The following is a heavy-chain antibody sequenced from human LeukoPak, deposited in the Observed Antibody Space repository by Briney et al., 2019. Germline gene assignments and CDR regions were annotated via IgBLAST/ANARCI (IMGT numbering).Heavy chain of an antibody. CDR1: GGSISSGAYY. Sequence: PSETLSLTCTVSGGSISSGAYYWSWIRQHPGKGLEWIGYIYYSGSSYYNPSLKSRVTISLDTSKNQFSLKLSSVTAADTAVYYCARGYQLPYYGMDVWGQGTLVTVSS. V-gene: IGHV4-31*03. CDR2: IYYSGSS. CDR3: ARGYQLPYYGMDV. J-gene: IGHJ6*02. D-gene: IGHD2-2*01.